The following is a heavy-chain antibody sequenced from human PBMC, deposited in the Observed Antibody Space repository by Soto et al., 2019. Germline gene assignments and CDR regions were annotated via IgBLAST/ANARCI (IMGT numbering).Heavy chain of an antibody. Sequence: QITLKESGPTLVKPTQTLTLTCTFSGFSLSTSGVGVGWIRQPPGKALEWLALIYWDDDKRYSPSLKSRLTHTQDTPKNPVVPKMTHLEPVDTATYYCAPASGSYYSNWFDPWGQGTLVTVSS. CDR1: GFSLSTSGVG. V-gene: IGHV2-5*02. CDR3: APASGSYYSNWFDP. D-gene: IGHD3-10*01. CDR2: IYWDDDK. J-gene: IGHJ5*02.